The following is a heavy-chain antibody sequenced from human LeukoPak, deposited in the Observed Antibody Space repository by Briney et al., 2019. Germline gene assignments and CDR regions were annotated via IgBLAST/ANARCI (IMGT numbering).Heavy chain of an antibody. V-gene: IGHV4-59*01. D-gene: IGHD3-16*01. Sequence: PSETLSLTCAVYGGSFSGYYWSWIRQPPGKGLEWIGYIYYSGSTNYNPSLKSRVTISVDTSKNQFSLKLSSVTAADTAVYYCASSSMISHWFDPWGQGTLVTVSS. J-gene: IGHJ5*02. CDR2: IYYSGST. CDR1: GGSFSGYY. CDR3: ASSSMISHWFDP.